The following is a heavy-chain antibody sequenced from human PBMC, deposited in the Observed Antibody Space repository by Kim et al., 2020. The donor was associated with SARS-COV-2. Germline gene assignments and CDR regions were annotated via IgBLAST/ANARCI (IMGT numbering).Heavy chain of an antibody. CDR3: ARHSYDSSPFLDF. Sequence: SETLSLTCNVSGASISSSYYWGWIRQPPGKVLEWIGNMYFSGRTYYNPSLKSRVTISVDTSNNQFSLQLSSVTAADTAVYYCARHSYDSSPFLDFWGQGTLVTVSS. D-gene: IGHD3-22*01. CDR2: MYFSGRT. V-gene: IGHV4-39*01. J-gene: IGHJ4*02. CDR1: GASISSSYY.